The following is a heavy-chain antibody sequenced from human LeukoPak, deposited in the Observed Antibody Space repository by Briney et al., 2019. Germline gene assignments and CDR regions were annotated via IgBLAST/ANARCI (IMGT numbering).Heavy chain of an antibody. CDR2: INHSGTT. J-gene: IGHJ4*02. V-gene: IGHV4-59*08. D-gene: IGHD1-1*01. CDR1: GGSISSYY. Sequence: SETLSLTCTVSGGSISSYYWSWIRQPPGKGLEWIGYINHSGTTNYNPYLKSRVTISVDTSKNQLSLKMSSVAAADTAVYFCAGTSTWLSFGYWGQGTLVTVSS. CDR3: AGTSTWLSFGY.